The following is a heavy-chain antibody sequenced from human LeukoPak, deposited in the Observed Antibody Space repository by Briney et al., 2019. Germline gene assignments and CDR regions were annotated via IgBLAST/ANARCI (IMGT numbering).Heavy chain of an antibody. V-gene: IGHV1-18*01. D-gene: IGHD6-13*01. CDR2: ISAYNGNT. Sequence: ASVKVSCKASGYTFTSYGVSWVRQAPGQGLEWMGWISAYNGNTNYAQKLQGRVTMTTDTSTSTAYMELRSLRSDDTAVYYCARAKGSSWYDAYKNYYYYMDVWGKGTTVTVSS. J-gene: IGHJ6*03. CDR1: GYTFTSYG. CDR3: ARAKGSSWYDAYKNYYYYMDV.